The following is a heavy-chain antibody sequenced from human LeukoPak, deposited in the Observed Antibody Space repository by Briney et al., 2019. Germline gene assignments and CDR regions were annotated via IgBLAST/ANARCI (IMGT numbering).Heavy chain of an antibody. CDR1: GFTFSSAW. CDR3: AEEPVGRNFDWLYGPQYFPA. CDR2: ISGSGGST. D-gene: IGHD3-9*01. J-gene: IGHJ4*03. Sequence: GGSLRLSCAASGFTFSSAWMNWVRQAPGKGLEWVSAISGSGGSTYYADSVKGRFTISRDNSKNTLYLQMNSLRAEDTAVYYCAEEPVGRNFDWLYGPQYFPARGQGTPVTGAS. V-gene: IGHV3-23*01.